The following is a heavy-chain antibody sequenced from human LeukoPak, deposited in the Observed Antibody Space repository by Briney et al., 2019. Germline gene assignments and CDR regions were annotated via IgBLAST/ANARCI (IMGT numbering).Heavy chain of an antibody. Sequence: PGGSLRLSCAASGFTFSSYEMNWVRQAPGKGLEWVSYISSSGSTIYYADSAKGRFTISRDNAKNSLYLQMNSLRAEDTAVYYCARAGGEFTIFGVVTYFDYWGQGTLVTVSS. CDR2: ISSSGSTI. CDR3: ARAGGEFTIFGVVTYFDY. V-gene: IGHV3-48*03. J-gene: IGHJ4*02. D-gene: IGHD3-3*01. CDR1: GFTFSSYE.